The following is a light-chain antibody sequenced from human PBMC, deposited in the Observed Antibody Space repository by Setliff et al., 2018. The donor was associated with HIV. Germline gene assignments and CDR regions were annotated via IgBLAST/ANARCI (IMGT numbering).Light chain of an antibody. V-gene: IGKV3-20*01. CDR2: DAS. CDR1: QSIAGNY. Sequence: EIVLTQSPGTLSLSPGERATLSCRASQSIAGNYVAWYQQKPGQAPRLLIYDASNRATGIPDRFSGSGSGTDFSLTISRLEPEDFAVYSCQYYGTSLPTFGGGTKV. CDR3: QYYGTSLPT. J-gene: IGKJ4*01.